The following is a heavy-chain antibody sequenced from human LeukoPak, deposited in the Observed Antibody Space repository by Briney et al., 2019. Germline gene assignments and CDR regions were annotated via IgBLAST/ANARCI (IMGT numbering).Heavy chain of an antibody. CDR2: ISGSGGST. CDR3: AKVMVRGVIDY. CDR1: GFTFSIYA. V-gene: IGHV3-23*01. Sequence: GGPLRLSCAAPGFTFSIYAMSWVRQAPGKGLEWVSTISGSGGSTYYADSVKGRFTISRDNSKNTLYLQMNSLRAEDTAVYYCAKVMVRGVIDYWGQGTLVTVSS. D-gene: IGHD3-10*01. J-gene: IGHJ4*02.